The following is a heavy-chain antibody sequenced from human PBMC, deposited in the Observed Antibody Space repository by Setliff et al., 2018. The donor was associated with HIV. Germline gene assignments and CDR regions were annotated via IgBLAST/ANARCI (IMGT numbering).Heavy chain of an antibody. CDR2: IYDSGIT. D-gene: IGHD2-21*02. CDR1: GGSVINYL. Sequence: SETLSLTCSVSGGSVINYLWHWFRQPPGKGLEWIGYIYDSGITDHNPSLEGRLTMSVDTSKNQVSPRLKSVTTADTAVYFCARELYGGNSRPFDYWGQGALVTVSS. CDR3: ARELYGGNSRPFDY. V-gene: IGHV4-59*02. J-gene: IGHJ4*02.